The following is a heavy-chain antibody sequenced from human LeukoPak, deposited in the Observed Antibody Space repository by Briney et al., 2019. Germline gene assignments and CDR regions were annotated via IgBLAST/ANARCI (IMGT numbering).Heavy chain of an antibody. CDR3: ARVVYYYDSSDYFDY. CDR1: GYTFTGYY. V-gene: IGHV1-2*02. J-gene: IGHJ4*02. D-gene: IGHD3-22*01. CDR2: INPNSGGT. Sequence: ASVKVSCKASGYTFTGYYMHWVRQAPGQGLEWMGWINPNSGGTNYAQKFQGRVTMTRDTSISTAYMELSRLSSDDTAVYYCARVVYYYDSSDYFDYWGQGTLVTVSS.